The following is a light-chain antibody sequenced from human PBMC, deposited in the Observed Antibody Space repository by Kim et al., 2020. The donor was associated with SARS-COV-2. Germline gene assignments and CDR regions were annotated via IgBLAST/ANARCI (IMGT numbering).Light chain of an antibody. Sequence: GKTVTISCPRSRGNSAHNYVQWHQQRPGSAPTTVSYEDNQRPSGVPDRFSGAIHSSSRFATLTISGLKTEDEADYYCQSYDSTNVVFGGGTQLTVL. CDR3: QSYDSTNVV. CDR2: EDN. V-gene: IGLV6-57*03. J-gene: IGLJ2*01. CDR1: RGNSAHNY.